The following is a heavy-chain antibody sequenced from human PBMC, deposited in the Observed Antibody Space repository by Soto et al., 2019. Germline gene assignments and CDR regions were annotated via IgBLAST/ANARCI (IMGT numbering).Heavy chain of an antibody. Sequence: PSETLALTCTVSGGSISSYDWSWIRQPPGKGLEWIGYIYYSGSTYYNPSLKSRVTISVDTSKNQFSLKLSSVTAADTAVYYCARENVGGYSYSNWFDPWGQGTLVTVSS. V-gene: IGHV4-59*12. D-gene: IGHD5-18*01. CDR1: GGSISSYD. J-gene: IGHJ5*02. CDR2: IYYSGST. CDR3: ARENVGGYSYSNWFDP.